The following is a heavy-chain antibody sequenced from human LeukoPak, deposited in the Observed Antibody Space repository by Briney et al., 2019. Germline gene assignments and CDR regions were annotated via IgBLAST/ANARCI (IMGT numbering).Heavy chain of an antibody. J-gene: IGHJ4*02. Sequence: ASVKVSCKXSGGTFSSYGISWVRQAPGQGLEWMGGIIPMFGGTAYSQKFQGRITISADESTTTVYMEVNSLTSEDTAVYYCAREMGSLERWGQGTLVVVSS. V-gene: IGHV1-69*13. CDR1: GGTFSSYG. CDR3: AREMGSLER. CDR2: IIPMFGGT. D-gene: IGHD3-10*01.